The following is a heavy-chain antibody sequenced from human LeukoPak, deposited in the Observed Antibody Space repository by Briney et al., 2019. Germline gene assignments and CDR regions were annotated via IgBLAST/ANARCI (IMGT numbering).Heavy chain of an antibody. D-gene: IGHD6-6*01. J-gene: IGHJ4*02. CDR2: IYYSGST. CDR1: GGSISSGGYY. V-gene: IGHV4-31*03. Sequence: SETLSLTCTVSGGSISSGGYYWSWIRQHPGKGLEWIGYIYYSGSTYYNPSLKSRVTISVDTSKNQFSLKLSSVTAADTAVYHCARERQLGAKSQIDYWGQGTLVTVSS. CDR3: ARERQLGAKSQIDY.